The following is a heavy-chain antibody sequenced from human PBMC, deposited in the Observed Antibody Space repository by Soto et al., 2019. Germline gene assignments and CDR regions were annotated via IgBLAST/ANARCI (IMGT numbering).Heavy chain of an antibody. J-gene: IGHJ4*02. V-gene: IGHV1-8*01. CDR3: AIGAFYDPFMIRGDATFDY. D-gene: IGHD3-10*01. CDR2: MNPNSGNT. CDR1: GYTFTSYD. Sequence: GASVKVSCKASGYTFTSYDINWVRQATGQGREWMGWMNPNSGNTGYAQKFQGRVTMTRNTSISTAYMELSSLRSEDTAVYYCAIGAFYDPFMIRGDATFDYWGQGXLVTVDS.